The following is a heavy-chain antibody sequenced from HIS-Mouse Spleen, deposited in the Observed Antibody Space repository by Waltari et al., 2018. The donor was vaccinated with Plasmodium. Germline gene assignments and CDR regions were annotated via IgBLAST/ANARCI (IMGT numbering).Heavy chain of an antibody. D-gene: IGHD2-21*02. J-gene: IGHJ3*02. V-gene: IGHV1-69*04. CDR2: IIPILGIA. CDR3: ARGRHIVVVTAHDAFDI. Sequence: QVQLVQSGAEVKKPGSSVKVSCKASGGPFSSYALSWVRPAPGQGLEWMGRIIPILGIANYAQKFQGRVTITADKSTSTAYMELSSLRSEDTAVYYCARGRHIVVVTAHDAFDIWGQGTMVTVSS. CDR1: GGPFSSYA.